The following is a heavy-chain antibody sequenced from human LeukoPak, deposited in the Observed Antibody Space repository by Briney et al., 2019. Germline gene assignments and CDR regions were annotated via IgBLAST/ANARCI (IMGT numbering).Heavy chain of an antibody. V-gene: IGHV3-64*01. CDR3: ARDFSYGGDWFDP. CDR1: GFTFSNFA. J-gene: IGHJ5*02. CDR2: IRSTGDST. Sequence: GGSLRLSCAASGFTFSNFAIHWVRQAPGKGLEFVSGIRSTGDSTYYANSAKGRFTISRDDSKNTLYLQMVSLRAEDMAVYYCARDFSYGGDWFDPWGQGTLVTVSS. D-gene: IGHD5-18*01.